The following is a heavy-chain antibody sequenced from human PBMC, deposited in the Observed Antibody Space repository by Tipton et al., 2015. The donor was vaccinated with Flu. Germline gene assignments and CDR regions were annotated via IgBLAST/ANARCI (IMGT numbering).Heavy chain of an antibody. Sequence: SLRLSCAASRFTFSDYYMSWIRQAPGKGLEWLSYISSSADTIYYADSVKGRFTISRDNAKKSLYLQMNSLRVGDTAVYYCARGPLPDSNWYNGMDVWGQGTTVTVSS. V-gene: IGHV3-11*04. CDR3: ARGPLPDSNWYNGMDV. J-gene: IGHJ6*02. D-gene: IGHD6-13*01. CDR2: ISSSADTI. CDR1: RFTFSDYY.